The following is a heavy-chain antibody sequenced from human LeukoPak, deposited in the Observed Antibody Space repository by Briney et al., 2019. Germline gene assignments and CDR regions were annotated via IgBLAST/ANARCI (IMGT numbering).Heavy chain of an antibody. Sequence: PSETLSLTCAVYGGSFSGYYWSWIRQPPGEGLEWIGEINHSGSTNYNPSLKSRVTISVDTSKNQFSLKLSSVTAADTAVYYCARGRSLFDPWGQGTLVTVSS. CDR2: INHSGST. V-gene: IGHV4-34*01. CDR1: GGSFSGYY. J-gene: IGHJ5*02. CDR3: ARGRSLFDP.